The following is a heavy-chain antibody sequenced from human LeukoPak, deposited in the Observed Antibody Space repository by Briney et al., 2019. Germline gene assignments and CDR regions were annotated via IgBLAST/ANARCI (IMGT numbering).Heavy chain of an antibody. CDR2: IYNSGST. CDR1: GGSISGYY. CDR3: ARHRKSSSSFDP. V-gene: IGHV4-59*08. J-gene: IGHJ5*02. D-gene: IGHD6-6*01. Sequence: SETLSLTCTVSGGSISGYYWSWIRQPPGKGLEWIGYIYNSGSTNYNPSLKSRVTISVDTSKNQFSLKLSSVTAADTAVYYCARHRKSSSSFDPWAREPWSPSPQ.